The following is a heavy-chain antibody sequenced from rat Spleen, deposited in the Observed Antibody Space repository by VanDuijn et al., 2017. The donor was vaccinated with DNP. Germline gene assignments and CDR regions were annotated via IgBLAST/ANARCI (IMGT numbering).Heavy chain of an antibody. J-gene: IGHJ2*01. CDR1: GFTFSDYN. CDR2: ISPSGGST. V-gene: IGHV5S13*01. Sequence: EVQVVESGGGLVQPGRSLKLSCAASGFTFSDYNMAWVRQAPTKGLEWVTSISPSGGSTYYRDSVRGRFTISRDNAKNTQYLQMDSLRSEDTATYYCARQGRSGHYFDYWGQGVMVTVSS. CDR3: ARQGRSGHYFDY. D-gene: IGHD1-11*01.